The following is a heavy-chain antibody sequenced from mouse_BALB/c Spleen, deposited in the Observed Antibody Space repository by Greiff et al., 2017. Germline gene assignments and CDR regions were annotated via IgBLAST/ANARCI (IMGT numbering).Heavy chain of an antibody. V-gene: IGHV1-87*01. CDR2: IYPGDGDT. J-gene: IGHJ2*01. Sequence: QVQLKQSGAELARPGASVKLSCKASGYTFTSYWMQWVKQRPGQGLEWIGAIYPGDGDTRYTQKFKGKATLTADKSSSTAYMQLSSLASEDSAVYYCARWRDRSYFDYWGQGTTLTVSS. D-gene: IGHD3-3*01. CDR1: GYTFTSYW. CDR3: ARWRDRSYFDY.